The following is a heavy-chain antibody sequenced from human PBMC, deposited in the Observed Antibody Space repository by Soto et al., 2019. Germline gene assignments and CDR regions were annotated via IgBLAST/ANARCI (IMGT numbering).Heavy chain of an antibody. D-gene: IGHD3-10*01. CDR2: INPNSGGT. V-gene: IGHV1-2*02. J-gene: IGHJ6*02. CDR3: ARPTMVRGAKTYYYYGMDV. Sequence: ASVKVSCKASGYTFTGYYMHWVRQAPGQGLEWMGWINPNSGGTNYAQKFQGRVTMTRDTSISTAYMELSRLRADDTAVYYCARPTMVRGAKTYYYYGMDVWGQGTTVTVSS. CDR1: GYTFTGYY.